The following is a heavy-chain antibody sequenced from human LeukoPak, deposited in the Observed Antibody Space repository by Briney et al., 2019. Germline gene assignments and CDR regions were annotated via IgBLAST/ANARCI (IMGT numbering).Heavy chain of an antibody. J-gene: IGHJ4*02. CDR2: IYHSGST. CDR3: ARRYSNYFFDY. V-gene: IGHV4-38-2*01. D-gene: IGHD4-11*01. CDR1: GYSITSGYY. Sequence: SETLSLTCAVSGYSITSGYYWAWIRQPPGKGLEWIGNIYHSGSTDYNASLKSRVTISVDTSKNRFSLKLSSVTAADTAVYYCARRYSNYFFDYWGQGTLVTVSS.